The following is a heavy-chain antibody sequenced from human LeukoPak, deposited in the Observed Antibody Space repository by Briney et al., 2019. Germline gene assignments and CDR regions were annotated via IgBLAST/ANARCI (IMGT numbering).Heavy chain of an antibody. CDR2: ISSSGSTT. V-gene: IGHV3-48*03. D-gene: IGHD1-14*01. Sequence: GGSLRLSCAASGFTFSSYEMNWVRQAPGKGLEWVSYISSSGSTTYYADSVKGRFTISRDDSENTLYLQMNSLRAEDTAVYYCAKATGYLLWGQGTLVTVSS. J-gene: IGHJ4*02. CDR1: GFTFSSYE. CDR3: AKATGYLL.